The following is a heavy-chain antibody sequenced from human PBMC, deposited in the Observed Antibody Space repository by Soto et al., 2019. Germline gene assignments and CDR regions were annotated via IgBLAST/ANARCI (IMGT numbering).Heavy chain of an antibody. Sequence: PGESLKISCKGSGYSFTNYWIDWVRQMPGKGLEWMGMIYPDDSDTKYSPSFQGQVTFSADKSINTAYLQWSSLKASDTAIYYCARLEWLSLAAWFDPWGQGTLVTVSS. CDR2: IYPDDSDT. D-gene: IGHD3-3*01. CDR3: ARLEWLSLAAWFDP. CDR1: GYSFTNYW. J-gene: IGHJ5*02. V-gene: IGHV5-51*01.